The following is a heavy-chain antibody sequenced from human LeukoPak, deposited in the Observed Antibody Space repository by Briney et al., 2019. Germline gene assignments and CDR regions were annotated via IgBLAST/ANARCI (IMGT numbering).Heavy chain of an antibody. Sequence: GGSLRLSCAASGFTFSNYAMSWVRQAPGKGLEWVSSISGSGDSTYDADSVKGRFTISRDNSRNTLYLQMNSLRAEDTAVYYCARTNEAYCGGDCYPASGFDYWGQGTLVTVSS. CDR3: ARTNEAYCGGDCYPASGFDY. J-gene: IGHJ4*02. CDR1: GFTFSNYA. D-gene: IGHD2-21*02. CDR2: ISGSGDST. V-gene: IGHV3-23*01.